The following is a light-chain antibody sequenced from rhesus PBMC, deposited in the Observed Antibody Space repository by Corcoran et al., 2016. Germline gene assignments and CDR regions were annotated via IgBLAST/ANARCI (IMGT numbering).Light chain of an antibody. Sequence: EIVMTQSPATLSLSPGERATLSCRASQSVSSRLAWYQQKPGQAPRLLIHNASSRVPGIPDRFGGSRSVTDFTLTISSLEPEDVAVYFCQQESYWMYSFGQGTKVEIK. V-gene: IGKV3-17*02. CDR2: NAS. CDR1: QSVSSR. J-gene: IGKJ2*01. CDR3: QQESYWMYS.